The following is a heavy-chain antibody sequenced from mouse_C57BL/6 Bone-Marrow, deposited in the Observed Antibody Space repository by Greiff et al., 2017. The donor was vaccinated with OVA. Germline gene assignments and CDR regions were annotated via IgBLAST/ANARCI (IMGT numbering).Heavy chain of an antibody. CDR1: GYTFTSYW. CDR3: ARGDYGSFFFAY. J-gene: IGHJ3*01. V-gene: IGHV1-64*01. Sequence: QVQLQQPGAELVKPGASVKLSCKASGYTFTSYWMHWVKQRPGQGLEWIGMIHPNSGSTNYNEKFKSKATLTVDKSSSTAYMQLSSLTSEDSAVHYWARGDYGSFFFAYWGQGTLGTGSA. D-gene: IGHD1-1*01. CDR2: IHPNSGST.